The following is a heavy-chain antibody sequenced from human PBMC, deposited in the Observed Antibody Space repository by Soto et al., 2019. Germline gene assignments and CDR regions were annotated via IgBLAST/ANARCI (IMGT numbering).Heavy chain of an antibody. CDR3: ARFFQHYYDSRESNAV. J-gene: IGHJ6*02. CDR2: ISSSGSTI. CDR1: GFTFSSYE. V-gene: IGHV3-48*03. Sequence: SLRLSCAASGFTFSSYEMNWVRQAPGKGLEWVSYISSSGSTIYYADSVKGRFTISRDNAKNSLYLQMNSLRAEDTAVYYCARFFQHYYDSRESNAVWGQGTTVTASS. D-gene: IGHD3-22*01.